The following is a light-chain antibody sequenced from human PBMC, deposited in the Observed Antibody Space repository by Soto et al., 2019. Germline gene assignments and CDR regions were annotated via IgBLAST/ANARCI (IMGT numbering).Light chain of an antibody. CDR1: SSNIGRNY. V-gene: IGLV1-47*02. J-gene: IGLJ1*01. CDR3: AAWDDSLRGYV. Sequence: QSVLSQPPSASGTPGQRVTISRSGSSSNIGRNYIYWYQQLPGTAPKLLIYGNTQRPSGVPDRFSGSKSGTSVSLAISGLRSEDEADCYCAAWDDSLRGYVFGTGTKVTVL. CDR2: GNT.